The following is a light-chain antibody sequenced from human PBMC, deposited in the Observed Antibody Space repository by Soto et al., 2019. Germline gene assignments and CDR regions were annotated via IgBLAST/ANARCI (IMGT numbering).Light chain of an antibody. V-gene: IGKV3-11*01. CDR3: QQRSNWPRYT. CDR2: DAS. Sequence: EIVLTQSPATLSLSPGERATLSCRASQRVSSYLAWYQQKPGQAPRLLIYDASNRATGIPARFSGSGSGTDFTLTISILEPEDFALYYCQQRSNWPRYTFGQGTKLEIK. J-gene: IGKJ2*01. CDR1: QRVSSY.